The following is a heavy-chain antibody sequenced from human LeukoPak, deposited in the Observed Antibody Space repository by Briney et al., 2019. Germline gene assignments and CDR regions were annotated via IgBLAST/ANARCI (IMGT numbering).Heavy chain of an antibody. D-gene: IGHD2-2*02. V-gene: IGHV1-69*13. CDR2: IIPIFGTA. CDR3: ARDARGYCSSTSCYTPT. J-gene: IGHJ5*02. CDR1: GGTFSSYG. Sequence: SVKVSCKASGGTFSSYGISWVLQAPGQGLEWMGGIIPIFGTANYAQKFQGRITITSDESTSTAYMELSSLRSEDTAVYYCARDARGYCSSTSCYTPTWGQGTLVTVSS.